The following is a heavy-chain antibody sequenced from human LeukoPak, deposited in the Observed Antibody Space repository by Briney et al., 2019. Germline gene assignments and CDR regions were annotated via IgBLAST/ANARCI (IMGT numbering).Heavy chain of an antibody. V-gene: IGHV1-2*02. J-gene: IGHJ4*02. CDR2: INPNSGGT. Sequence: ASVKVSCKASGYTFTSYYMHWVRQAPGQGLEWMGWINPNSGGTNYAQKFQGRVTMTRDTSISTAYMELSRLRSDDTAVYYCARLSGIMITFGDYWGQGTLVTVSS. CDR1: GYTFTSYY. CDR3: ARLSGIMITFGDY. D-gene: IGHD3-16*01.